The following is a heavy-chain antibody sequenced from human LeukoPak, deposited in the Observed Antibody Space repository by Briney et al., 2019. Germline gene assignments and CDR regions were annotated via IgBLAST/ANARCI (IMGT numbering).Heavy chain of an antibody. CDR2: ISYDGSNK. D-gene: IGHD1-14*01. CDR3: AKDARIPEPVFDY. V-gene: IGHV3-30*18. Sequence: PGGSLRLSCAVSGLTVSSNYMSWVRQAPGKGLEWVAVISYDGSNKYYADSVKGRFTISRDNSKNTLYLQMNSLRAEDTAVYYCAKDARIPEPVFDYWGQGTLVTVSS. J-gene: IGHJ4*02. CDR1: GLTVSSNY.